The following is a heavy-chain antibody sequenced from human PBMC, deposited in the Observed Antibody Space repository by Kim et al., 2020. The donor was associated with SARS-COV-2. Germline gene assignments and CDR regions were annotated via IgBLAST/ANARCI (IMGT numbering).Heavy chain of an antibody. D-gene: IGHD3-3*01. J-gene: IGHJ6*02. V-gene: IGHV3-7*01. CDR3: VRAGRSWTFDV. CDR2: IKGDGSEI. Sequence: GGSLRLSCAASGFTLSNYWMQWVRQSPGNGLEWVASIKGDGSEIYYLDSVKGRFTISRDNTKNSLYLQLNSLRVDDTAVYHCVRAGRSWTFDVWGQVTSV. CDR1: GFTLSNYW.